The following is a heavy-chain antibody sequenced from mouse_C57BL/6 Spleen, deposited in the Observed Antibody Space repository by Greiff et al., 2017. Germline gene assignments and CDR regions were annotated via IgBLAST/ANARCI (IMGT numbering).Heavy chain of an antibody. CDR3: ARYNWDGYFDV. CDR2: IYPRDGST. D-gene: IGHD4-1*01. CDR1: GYTFTSYD. V-gene: IGHV1-85*01. J-gene: IGHJ1*03. Sequence: QVQLQQSGPELVKPGASVKLSCKASGYTFTSYDINWVKQRPGQGLEWIGWIYPRDGSTKYNEKFKGKATVTVDTSSSTAYLELHSLTSEDSAVYFCARYNWDGYFDVWGTGTTVTVSS.